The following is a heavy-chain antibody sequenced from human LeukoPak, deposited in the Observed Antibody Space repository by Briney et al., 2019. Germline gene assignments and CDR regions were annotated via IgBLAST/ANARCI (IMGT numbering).Heavy chain of an antibody. V-gene: IGHV1-46*01. D-gene: IGHD2-21*02. J-gene: IGHJ4*02. CDR1: GYTFTSYY. Sequence: ASVKVSCKASGYTFTSYYMHWVRQAPGQGLEWMVIINPSGGSTSYAQKFQGRVTMTRDMSTSTVYMELSSLRSDDTAVYYCARDQEAYCGGDCYSFDYWGQGTLVTVSS. CDR3: ARDQEAYCGGDCYSFDY. CDR2: INPSGGST.